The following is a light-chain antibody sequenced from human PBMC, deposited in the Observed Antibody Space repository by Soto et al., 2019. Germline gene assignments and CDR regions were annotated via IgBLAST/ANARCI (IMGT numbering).Light chain of an antibody. J-gene: IGLJ3*02. V-gene: IGLV2-14*01. Sequence: QSALTQPASVSGSPGQSITISFTGTCSDIGNYNYVSWYQQHPGKAPKLMIYGVSNRPSGVSNRFSGSKSGNTASLTISGLQAEDEADYYCSSYTSYTTLWVFGGGTKVTVL. CDR1: CSDIGNYNY. CDR3: SSYTSYTTLWV. CDR2: GVS.